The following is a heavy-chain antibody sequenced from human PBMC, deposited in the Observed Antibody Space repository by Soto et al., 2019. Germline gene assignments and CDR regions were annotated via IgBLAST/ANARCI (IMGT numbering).Heavy chain of an antibody. CDR3: AIPHGDSDAFDI. Sequence: QVQLVQSGAEVKKPGASVKVSCKASGYTFTSYYMHWVRQAPGQGLEWMGIINPSGGSTSYAQKFPGRVTMTRDTSTSTVYMELSSLRSEDTAVYYCAIPHGDSDAFDIWGQGTMVTVSS. CDR1: GYTFTSYY. CDR2: INPSGGST. J-gene: IGHJ3*02. V-gene: IGHV1-46*01. D-gene: IGHD2-21*01.